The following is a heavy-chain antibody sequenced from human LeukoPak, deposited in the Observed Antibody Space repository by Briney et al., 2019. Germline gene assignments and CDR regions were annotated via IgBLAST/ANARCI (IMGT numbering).Heavy chain of an antibody. D-gene: IGHD3-10*01. V-gene: IGHV1-2*02. CDR3: ARAPDGSGSYYKRRDYNWFDP. CDR1: GYTFTGYY. J-gene: IGHJ5*02. CDR2: INPNSGGT. Sequence: GASVKVSCKASGYTFTGYYMHWVRQAPGQGLEWMGWINPNSGGTNYAQKFQGRVTMTRDTSISTAYMELSRLRSDDTAVYYCARAPDGSGSYYKRRDYNWFDPWGQGTLVTVSS.